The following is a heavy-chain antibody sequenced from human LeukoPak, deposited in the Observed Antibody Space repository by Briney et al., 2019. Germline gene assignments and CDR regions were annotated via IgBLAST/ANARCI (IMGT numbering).Heavy chain of an antibody. D-gene: IGHD3-16*01. CDR2: ISSSGSTI. Sequence: PGGSLRLSCAASGFTFSSYEMNWGRQAPGKVLEWVSYISSSGSTIYYADSVKGRFTISRDNAKKSLYMQMNSLRAEDTAVYYCVRVGGAFDLWGQGTRVSVSS. J-gene: IGHJ3*01. CDR1: GFTFSSYE. CDR3: VRVGGAFDL. V-gene: IGHV3-48*03.